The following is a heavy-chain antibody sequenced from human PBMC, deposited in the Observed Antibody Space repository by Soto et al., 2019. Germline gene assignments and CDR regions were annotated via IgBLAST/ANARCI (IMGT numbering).Heavy chain of an antibody. CDR2: IYYSGST. J-gene: IGHJ3*02. CDR1: GGSISSYY. D-gene: IGHD6-19*01. V-gene: IGHV4-59*01. CDR3: ARVSIAVAANDAFDI. Sequence: QVQLQESGPGLVKPSETLSLTCTVSGGSISSYYWSWIRQPPGKGLEWIGYIYYSGSTNYNPSLKSRVTISVDTSKNQFSLKLSSVTAADTAVYYCARVSIAVAANDAFDIWGQGTMVTVSS.